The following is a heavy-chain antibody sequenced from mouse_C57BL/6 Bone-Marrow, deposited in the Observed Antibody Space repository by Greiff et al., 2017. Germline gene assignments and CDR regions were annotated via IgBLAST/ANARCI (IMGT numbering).Heavy chain of an antibody. CDR2: IHPNSGST. D-gene: IGHD3-2*02. CDR1: GYTFTSYW. J-gene: IGHJ3*01. V-gene: IGHV1-64*01. Sequence: VQLQQPGAELVKPGASVKLSCKASGYTFTSYWMHWVKQRPGQGLEWIGMIHPNSGSTNYNEKFKSKATLTVDKSSSTAYMQLSSLTSEDSAVCYCARSGTAQAAWFAYWGQGTLVTVSA. CDR3: ARSGTAQAAWFAY.